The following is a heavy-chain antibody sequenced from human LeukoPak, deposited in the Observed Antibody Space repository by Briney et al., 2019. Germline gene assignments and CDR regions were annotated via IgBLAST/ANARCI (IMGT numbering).Heavy chain of an antibody. J-gene: IGHJ4*02. CDR3: AIQRWLQVPFDY. CDR2: VDTSGAYT. Sequence: GGSLRLSCAASGFTFSSYSMNWVRQAPGKGLEWVSTVDTSGAYTHYADSVKGRFTISRDNSKNTLFLQMNSLRAEDTAVYYCAIQRWLQVPFDYWGQGTLVTVSS. V-gene: IGHV3-23*01. CDR1: GFTFSSYS. D-gene: IGHD5-24*01.